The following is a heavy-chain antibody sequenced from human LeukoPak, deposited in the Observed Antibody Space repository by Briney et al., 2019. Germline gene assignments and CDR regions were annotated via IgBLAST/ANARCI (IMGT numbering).Heavy chain of an antibody. Sequence: GGSLRLSCAASGFSFSSCWMHWVRQAPGKGLVWVSRINSDGSSTSYADSVKGRFTVSRDNAKNTLYLQMNSLRAEDTAVYYCGRPYYCDSSANYNWFDPWGQGTLVTVSS. CDR3: GRPYYCDSSANYNWFDP. D-gene: IGHD3-22*01. CDR1: GFSFSSCW. CDR2: INSDGSST. J-gene: IGHJ5*02. V-gene: IGHV3-74*01.